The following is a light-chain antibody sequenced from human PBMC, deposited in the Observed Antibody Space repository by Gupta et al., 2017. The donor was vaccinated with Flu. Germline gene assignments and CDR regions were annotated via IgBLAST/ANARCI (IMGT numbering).Light chain of an antibody. CDR3: HHYCTYPPS. V-gene: IGKV1-16*02. CDR1: QGIRIH. J-gene: IGKJ4*01. CDR2: DTY. Sequence: DIQLTQSPSSLSASIGDRIIITCRASQGIRIHLAWFQQKPGKAPKSLIYDTYNLRSGVPSKFRGSGSGTNFTLTISSLQPDDFATYYCHHYCTYPPSFGAGTKVEI.